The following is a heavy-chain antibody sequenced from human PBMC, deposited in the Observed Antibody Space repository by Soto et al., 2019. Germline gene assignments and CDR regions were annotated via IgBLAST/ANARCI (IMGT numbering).Heavy chain of an antibody. D-gene: IGHD1-7*01. CDR2: IYRTGST. J-gene: IGHJ4*02. CDR1: GGSFTSNNW. Sequence: QVQLQESGPGLVKPSGTLSLTCAVSGGSFTSNNWWTWVRQPPGQGLEWIGEIYRTGSTHYNPSLKSRVTISLDKSENQFSLNVTSLTAADTAVYYCASRDPGTSVDYWGQGTLVTVSS. CDR3: ASRDPGTSVDY. V-gene: IGHV4-4*02.